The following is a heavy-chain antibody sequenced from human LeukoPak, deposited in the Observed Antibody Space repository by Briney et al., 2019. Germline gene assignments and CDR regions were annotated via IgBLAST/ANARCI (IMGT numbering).Heavy chain of an antibody. Sequence: GGSLRLSCAASGFTFSSYGMHWVRQAPGKGLEWVAVISYDGSNKYYADSVKGRFTISRDNSKNTLYLQMNSLRAEDTAVYYCATVSPTYDILTGYSGYYFDYWGQGTLVTVSS. CDR1: GFTFSSYG. V-gene: IGHV3-30*03. CDR2: ISYDGSNK. CDR3: ATVSPTYDILTGYSGYYFDY. J-gene: IGHJ4*02. D-gene: IGHD3-9*01.